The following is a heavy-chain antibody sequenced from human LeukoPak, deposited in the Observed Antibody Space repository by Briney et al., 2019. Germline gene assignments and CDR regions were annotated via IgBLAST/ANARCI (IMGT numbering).Heavy chain of an antibody. D-gene: IGHD3-10*01. Sequence: SETLSLICTVSVCSIRSYYWSWIRQPPGKGLEWIGYIYYSGSTNYNPSLKSRVTISIDTSKNQFSLKLSSVTAADTATYYCAGHYGSGFDFWGQGTLVTVSS. J-gene: IGHJ4*02. CDR1: VCSIRSYY. CDR2: IYYSGST. CDR3: AGHYGSGFDF. V-gene: IGHV4-59*01.